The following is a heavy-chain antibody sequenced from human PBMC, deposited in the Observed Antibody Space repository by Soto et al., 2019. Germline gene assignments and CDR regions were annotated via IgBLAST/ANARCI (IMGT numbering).Heavy chain of an antibody. D-gene: IGHD3-3*01. CDR2: IYSGGST. CDR3: ARDKYITYYDFWSGPPASYCYVNDV. CDR1: GFTVSSNY. J-gene: IGHJ6*02. V-gene: IGHV3-53*01. Sequence: GGSLRLSCAASGFTVSSNYMSWVRQAPGKGLEWVSVIYSGGSTYYADSVKGRFTISRDNSKNTLYLQMNSLRAEDTAVYYCARDKYITYYDFWSGPPASYCYVNDVRGQGSAVTVS.